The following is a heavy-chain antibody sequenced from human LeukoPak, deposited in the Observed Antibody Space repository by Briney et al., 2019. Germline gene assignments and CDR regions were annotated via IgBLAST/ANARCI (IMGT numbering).Heavy chain of an antibody. V-gene: IGHV3-64D*06. CDR2: ISSNGGST. CDR1: GFTFSSYA. J-gene: IGHJ3*02. D-gene: IGHD3-10*01. CDR3: VKGRRITMVRGVKGDAFDI. Sequence: GGSLRLSCSASGFTFSSYAMHWVRQAPGKGLEYVSAISSNGGSTYYADSVKGRSTISRDNSKNTLYLQMSSLRAEDTAVYYCVKGRRITMVRGVKGDAFDIWGQGTMVTVSS.